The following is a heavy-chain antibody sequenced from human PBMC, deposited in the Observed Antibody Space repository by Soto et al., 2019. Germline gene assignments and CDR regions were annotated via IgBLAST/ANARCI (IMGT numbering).Heavy chain of an antibody. CDR2: IHHSGST. CDR1: GGSISISNW. Sequence: QVQLQESGPGLVKPSETLSLTCAVSGGSISISNWWSWVRQTPGKGLEWIGQIHHSGSTNYSPSLTSRVTRSVDKSKNQCSLKMNSLTAPDTAVYYCARGGYYFYMDVWGKGTTVTVSS. D-gene: IGHD1-26*01. V-gene: IGHV4-4*02. CDR3: ARGGYYFYMDV. J-gene: IGHJ6*03.